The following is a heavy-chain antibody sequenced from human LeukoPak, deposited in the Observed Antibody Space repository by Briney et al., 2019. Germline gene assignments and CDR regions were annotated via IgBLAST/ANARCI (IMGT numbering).Heavy chain of an antibody. Sequence: GASVKVSCKASGYSFSGYGFSWVRQAPGQGLEWMGWISTHNGDTRYGQNFQGRVTMTTDTSTSTAYVELRSLRSDDTAIYFCVRDLPVAGLPGGSRLYFQDWGQGTLVIVSS. D-gene: IGHD6-19*01. V-gene: IGHV1-18*01. J-gene: IGHJ1*01. CDR2: ISTHNGDT. CDR3: VRDLPVAGLPGGSRLYFQD. CDR1: GYSFSGYG.